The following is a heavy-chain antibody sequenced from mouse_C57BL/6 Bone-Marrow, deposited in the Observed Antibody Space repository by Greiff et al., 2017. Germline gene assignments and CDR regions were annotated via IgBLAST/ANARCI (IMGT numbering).Heavy chain of an antibody. CDR1: GYTFTSYW. CDR2: IHPNSGST. D-gene: IGHD2-3*01. J-gene: IGHJ1*03. V-gene: IGHV1-64*01. CDR3: ARVGGYYVPWYFDV. Sequence: VQLQQPGAELVKPGASVKLSCKASGYTFTSYWMHWVKQRPGQGLEWIGMIHPNSGSTNYNEKFKSKATLTVDKSSSTAYMQLSSLTSEDSAVYYCARVGGYYVPWYFDVWGTGTTVTVSS.